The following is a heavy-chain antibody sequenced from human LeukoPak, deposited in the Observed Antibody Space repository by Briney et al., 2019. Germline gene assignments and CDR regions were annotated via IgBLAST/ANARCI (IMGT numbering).Heavy chain of an antibody. Sequence: SVKVSCKTSGGTFSNYPISWVRQAPGQGLEWMGGIMPIFCTAHYAQKLQARVTITADESTSTVFLELRSLKSEDTAVYYCARGPEIVVAGTTFAAYKWFDPWGQGTLLTVSS. D-gene: IGHD6-19*01. CDR2: IMPIFCTA. CDR1: GGTFSNYP. CDR3: ARGPEIVVAGTTFAAYKWFDP. J-gene: IGHJ5*02. V-gene: IGHV1-69*01.